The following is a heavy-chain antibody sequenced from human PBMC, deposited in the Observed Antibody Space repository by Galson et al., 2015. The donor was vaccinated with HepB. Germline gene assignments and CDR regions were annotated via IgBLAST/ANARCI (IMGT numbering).Heavy chain of an antibody. CDR2: FDPEDGET. Sequence: SVKVSCKVSGYTLTELSMHWVRQAPGKGLEWMGGFDPEDGETIYAQKFQGRVTMTEDTSTDTAYMELSSLRSEDTAVYYCALQYSSSWWVFDYWGQGTLVTVSS. CDR1: GYTLTELS. CDR3: ALQYSSSWWVFDY. V-gene: IGHV1-24*01. J-gene: IGHJ4*02. D-gene: IGHD6-13*01.